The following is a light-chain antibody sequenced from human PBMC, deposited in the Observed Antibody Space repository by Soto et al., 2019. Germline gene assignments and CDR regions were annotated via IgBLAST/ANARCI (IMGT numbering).Light chain of an antibody. V-gene: IGKV1-5*01. Sequence: DSQMTQSPSPLSASVGDRVTITCRASQTINTYLNWYQQKPGKAPKLLIYGASSLQSGVPSRFSGSGSGTEFTLTISSLQPDDFATYYCQQYNSYSWTFGQGTKVDIK. CDR2: GAS. CDR3: QQYNSYSWT. CDR1: QTINTY. J-gene: IGKJ1*01.